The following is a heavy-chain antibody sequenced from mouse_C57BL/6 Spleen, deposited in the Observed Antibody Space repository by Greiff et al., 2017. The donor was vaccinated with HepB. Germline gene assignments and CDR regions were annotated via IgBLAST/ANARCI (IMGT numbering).Heavy chain of an antibody. J-gene: IGHJ1*03. CDR1: GYSFTSYY. D-gene: IGHD2-2*01. CDR3: ARGLQWYFDV. Sequence: VKLMESGPELVKPGASVKISCKASGYSFTSYYIHWVKQRPGQGLEWIGWIYPGSGNTKYNEKFKGKATLTADTSSSTAYMQLSSLTSEDSAVYYCARGLQWYFDVWGTGTTVTVSS. V-gene: IGHV1-66*01. CDR2: IYPGSGNT.